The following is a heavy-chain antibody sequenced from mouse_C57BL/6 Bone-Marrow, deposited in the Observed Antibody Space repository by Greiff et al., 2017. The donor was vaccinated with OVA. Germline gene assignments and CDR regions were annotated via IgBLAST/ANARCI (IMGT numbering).Heavy chain of an antibody. J-gene: IGHJ3*01. CDR2: ISSGGSYT. V-gene: IGHV5-6*02. Sequence: EVKLVESGGDLVKPGGSLKLSCAASGFTFSSYGMSWVRQTPDKRLEWVATISSGGSYTYYPDSVKGRFTISRDNAKNTLYLQMSSLKSEDTAMYYCARRRIYDGWTWFAYWGKGTLVTVSA. CDR3: ARRRIYDGWTWFAY. D-gene: IGHD2-3*01. CDR1: GFTFSSYG.